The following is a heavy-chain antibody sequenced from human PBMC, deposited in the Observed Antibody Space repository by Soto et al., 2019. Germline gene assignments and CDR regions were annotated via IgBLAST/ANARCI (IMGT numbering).Heavy chain of an antibody. Sequence: PSETLSLTCAVYGGSFSAYYWSWIRQPPGKGLEWIGYIYYTGSTNYNPSLKGRVTMSVDTSRDQVSLRLRSVTRADTAVYYCARDQYDFRSGSYYYAMEVWGQGTKVTVSS. J-gene: IGHJ6*02. CDR2: IYYTGST. CDR1: GGSFSAYY. V-gene: IGHV4-59*01. CDR3: ARDQYDFRSGSYYYAMEV. D-gene: IGHD3-3*01.